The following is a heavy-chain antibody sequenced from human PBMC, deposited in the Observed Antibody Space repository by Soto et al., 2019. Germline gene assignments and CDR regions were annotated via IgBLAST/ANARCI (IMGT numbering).Heavy chain of an antibody. CDR1: GASVRSYH. CDR2: VQMSGTT. Sequence: SETLSLTCAVSGASVRSYHWSWIRQAAGKGLEWIGRVQMSGTTNYNPSLKTRVTTSLDTSKNEVSLRMTSVTAADTAVYFCAKDRSTMRWFDPWGQGILVTVSS. CDR3: AKDRSTMRWFDP. J-gene: IGHJ5*02. D-gene: IGHD1-1*01. V-gene: IGHV4-4*07.